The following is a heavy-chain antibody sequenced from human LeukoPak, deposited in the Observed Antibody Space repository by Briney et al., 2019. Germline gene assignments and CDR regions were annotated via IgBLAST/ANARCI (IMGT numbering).Heavy chain of an antibody. CDR3: ARHAAEGNFPLDN. V-gene: IGHV4-59*08. CDR1: AGSISGYY. CDR2: IYYRGTT. J-gene: IGHJ4*02. D-gene: IGHD3-3*01. Sequence: PSETLSLTCSVSAGSISGYYWSWIRQPPGKELEWIAYIYYRGTTNYNPSLKSRVTISVDTSKNRFSLMLRSVTAADTAVYYCARHAAEGNFPLDNWGQGTLVTVSS.